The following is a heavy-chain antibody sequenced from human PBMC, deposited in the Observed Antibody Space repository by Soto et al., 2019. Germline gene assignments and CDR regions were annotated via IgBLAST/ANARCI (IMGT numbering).Heavy chain of an antibody. D-gene: IGHD2-2*01. Sequence: GASVKVSCKASGYTFTSYGFNWVRQAPGQGLEWMGCISVSNDNTRYAQTLQGRVTMTTDTSTSTAYMELRNLRSDDTAVYYCARASCSSRSCYWFDPWGQGTLVTVSS. V-gene: IGHV1-18*01. CDR1: GYTFTSYG. CDR3: ARASCSSRSCYWFDP. CDR2: ISVSNDNT. J-gene: IGHJ5*02.